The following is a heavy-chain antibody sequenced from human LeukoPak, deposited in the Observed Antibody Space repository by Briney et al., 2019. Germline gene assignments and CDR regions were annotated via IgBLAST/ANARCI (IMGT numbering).Heavy chain of an antibody. CDR2: IKQDGSEK. CDR1: GFTFSGYW. J-gene: IGHJ4*02. V-gene: IGHV3-7*01. D-gene: IGHD5-18*01. CDR3: ARVSKTYSYGYLNDY. Sequence: PGGSLRLSCAASGFTFSGYWMSRVRQAPGKGLEWVANIKQDGSEKSYVDSVKGRFTISRDNAKNSLYLQMSSLRAEDTAVYYCARVSKTYSYGYLNDYWGQGTLVTVSS.